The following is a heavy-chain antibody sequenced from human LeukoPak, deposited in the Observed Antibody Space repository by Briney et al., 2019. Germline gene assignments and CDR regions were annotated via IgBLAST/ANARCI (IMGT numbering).Heavy chain of an antibody. D-gene: IGHD1-26*01. CDR3: ARDSSFWAFRQKYSFDY. J-gene: IGHJ4*02. V-gene: IGHV1-2*02. Sequence: ASVKVSCKASGYTFTDYYMHWVRQAPGQGLEWMGWINPNSGGTNYAQKLQGRVTMTTDTSTSTAYMELRSLRSDDTAVYYCARDSSFWAFRQKYSFDYWGQGTLVTVSS. CDR2: INPNSGGT. CDR1: GYTFTDYY.